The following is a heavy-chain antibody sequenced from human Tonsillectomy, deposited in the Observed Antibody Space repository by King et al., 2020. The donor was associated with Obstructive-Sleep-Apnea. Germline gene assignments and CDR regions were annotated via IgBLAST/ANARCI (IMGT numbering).Heavy chain of an antibody. CDR1: GFTFSNYA. D-gene: IGHD3-10*01. CDR2: ISKDGSNT. Sequence: QVQLVESGGGVVQPGRSLRLSCAASGFTFSNYAMHWVRQAPGKGLEWVAVISKDGSNTYHADSVKGRFTISRDNSKNTLYLQMNSLRVEDTAVYYCARDRDMVRGALDNWFDPWGQGTLVTVSS. CDR3: ARDRDMVRGALDNWFDP. J-gene: IGHJ5*02. V-gene: IGHV3-30-3*01.